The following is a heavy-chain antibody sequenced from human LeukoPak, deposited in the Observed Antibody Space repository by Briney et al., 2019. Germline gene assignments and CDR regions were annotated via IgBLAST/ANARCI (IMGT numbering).Heavy chain of an antibody. Sequence: GGSLRLSCAASGLIFSNYWMSWVRQAPGKGLEWVANIKQDGSEKYYVDSVKGRFTISRDNAKNSLYLQMNSLRAEDTAVYYCASGSHFDYWGQGTLVTVSS. V-gene: IGHV3-7*01. J-gene: IGHJ4*02. CDR3: ASGSHFDY. CDR1: GLIFSNYW. CDR2: IKQDGSEK.